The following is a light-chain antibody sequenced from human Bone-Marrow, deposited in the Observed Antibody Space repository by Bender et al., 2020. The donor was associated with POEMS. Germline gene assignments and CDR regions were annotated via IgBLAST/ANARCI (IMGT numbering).Light chain of an antibody. CDR2: EGS. V-gene: IGLV2-14*02. CDR1: SSDVGIYNL. Sequence: QSALTQPHSVSGSPGQSISISCTGTSSDVGIYNLVSWYQQSPGRAPKLMIYEGSKRPSGVSTRFSGSKYGNTASLTVSGLQSDDEADYYCTSYTTDSLWVFGGGTRLTVL. CDR3: TSYTTDSLWV. J-gene: IGLJ3*02.